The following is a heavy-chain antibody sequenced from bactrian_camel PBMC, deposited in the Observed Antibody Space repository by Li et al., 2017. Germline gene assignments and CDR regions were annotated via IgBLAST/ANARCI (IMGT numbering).Heavy chain of an antibody. V-gene: IGHV3S53*01. D-gene: IGHD1*01. CDR3: AADRGYGLGCLSDSGY. Sequence: QLVESGGGLVQPGGSLRLSCAVSRFTFSTYTMAWFRQAPGKEREVVAALDSDGNTKYADSVKGRFTISQDKAKNTMYLQLNNLKPEDTSVYYCAADRGYGLGCLSDSGYWGQGTQVTVS. CDR1: RFTFSTYT. J-gene: IGHJ6*01. CDR2: LDSDGNT.